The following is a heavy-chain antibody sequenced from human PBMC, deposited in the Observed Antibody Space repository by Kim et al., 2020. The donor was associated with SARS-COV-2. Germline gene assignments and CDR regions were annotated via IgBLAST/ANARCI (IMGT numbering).Heavy chain of an antibody. D-gene: IGHD3-3*01. CDR3: ASNNDFWNRYPD. CDR1: GFTFTNYA. V-gene: IGHV3-23*01. CDR2: ISNDGHTK. J-gene: IGHJ4*02. Sequence: GGSLRLSCAASGFTFTNYAMSWVRQAPGKGLEWVSSISNDGHTKYYADSVKGRFTFSRDNSKNTPYLQMNSLRAEDTAIYFCASNNDFWNRYPDWGQRALVTVSS.